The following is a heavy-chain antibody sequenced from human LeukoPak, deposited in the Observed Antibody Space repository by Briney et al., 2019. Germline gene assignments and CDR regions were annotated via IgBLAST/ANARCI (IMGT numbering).Heavy chain of an antibody. CDR2: IDYSGNT. J-gene: IGHJ3*01. Sequence: SETLSLTCTVSGDSISSSSYSWGWIRQPPEKGLEWIGTIDYSGNTYSNPSLKSRVTISVDASKIHFSLKLSSVTAADTAVYYCARLGLRYNWNPEYAFDVWGQGTMVTVSS. CDR1: GDSISSSSYS. D-gene: IGHD1-20*01. CDR3: ARLGLRYNWNPEYAFDV. V-gene: IGHV4-39*02.